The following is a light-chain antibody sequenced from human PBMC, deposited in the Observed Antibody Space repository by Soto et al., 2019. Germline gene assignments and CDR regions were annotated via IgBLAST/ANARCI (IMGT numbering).Light chain of an antibody. V-gene: IGLV2-14*01. CDR1: SSDVGGYNY. Sequence: QYALTQPASVSGSPGQSITISCTGTSSDVGGYNYVSWYQQHPGKAPKLMIYEVSNRPSGVSNRFSGSKSGNTASLTISGLQAEDEADYYCASYTSISTVAFGGGTKLTVL. J-gene: IGLJ2*01. CDR3: ASYTSISTVA. CDR2: EVS.